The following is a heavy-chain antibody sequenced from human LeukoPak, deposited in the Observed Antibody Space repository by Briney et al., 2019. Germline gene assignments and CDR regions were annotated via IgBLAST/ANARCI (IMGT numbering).Heavy chain of an antibody. Sequence: PSETLSLTCTVSGGSISSGDYYWSWIRQPPGKGLEWIGYIYYRGSTYYNPSVKSRLTISLDTSRNQFSLNLRSVPAADTAVYYCARVGFGNSYDSRGYLVPVDHWGQGT. V-gene: IGHV4-30-4*01. CDR1: GGSISSGDYY. CDR2: IYYRGST. D-gene: IGHD3-22*01. CDR3: ARVGFGNSYDSRGYLVPVDH. J-gene: IGHJ4*02.